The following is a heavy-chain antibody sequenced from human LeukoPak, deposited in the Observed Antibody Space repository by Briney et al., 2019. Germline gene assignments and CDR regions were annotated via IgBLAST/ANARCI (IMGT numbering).Heavy chain of an antibody. J-gene: IGHJ3*02. CDR3: ASASKGWFGELSPNDAFDI. CDR2: IYYSGST. Sequence: PSETLSLTCTVSGGSISSSSYYWGWIRQPPGKGLEWIGSIYYSGSTYYNPSPKSRVTISIDTSKNQLSLKLSSVTAADTAVYYCASASKGWFGELSPNDAFDIWGQGTMVTVSS. CDR1: GGSISSSSYY. D-gene: IGHD3-10*01. V-gene: IGHV4-39*07.